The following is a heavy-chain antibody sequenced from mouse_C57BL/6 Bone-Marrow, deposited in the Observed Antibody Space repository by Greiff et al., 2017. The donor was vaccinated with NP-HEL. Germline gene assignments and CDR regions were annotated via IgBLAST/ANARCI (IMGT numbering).Heavy chain of an antibody. D-gene: IGHD2-10*01. CDR3: ALLLFSFAY. J-gene: IGHJ3*01. Sequence: VKQRPGRGLEWIGRIDPNSGGTKYNEKFKSKATLTVDKPSSTAYMQLSSLTSEDSAVYYCALLLFSFAYWGQGTLVTVSA. CDR2: IDPNSGGT. V-gene: IGHV1-72*01.